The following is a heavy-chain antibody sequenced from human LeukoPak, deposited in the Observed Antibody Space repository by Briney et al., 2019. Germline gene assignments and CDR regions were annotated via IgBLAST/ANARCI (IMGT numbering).Heavy chain of an antibody. J-gene: IGHJ5*02. D-gene: IGHD2-2*02. CDR3: AREMVGYTNWFDP. CDR2: IYYSGST. CDR1: GGSISSYY. Sequence: SETLSLTCTVSGGSISSYYWSWIRQPPGKGLEWIGYIYYSGSTNYNPSLKSRVTISVDTSKNQFSLKLSSVTAADTAVYYCAREMVGYTNWFDPWGQGTLVTVSS. V-gene: IGHV4-59*01.